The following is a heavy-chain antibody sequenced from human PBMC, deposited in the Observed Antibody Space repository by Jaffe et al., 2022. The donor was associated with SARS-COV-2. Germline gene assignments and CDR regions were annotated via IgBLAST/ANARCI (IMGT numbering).Heavy chain of an antibody. J-gene: IGHJ6*02. D-gene: IGHD3-22*01. V-gene: IGHV3-23*01. CDR3: AKGSITMIDYYYGMDV. Sequence: EVQLLESGGGLVQPGGSLRLSCAASGFTFSSYAMSWVRQAPGKGLEWVSAISGSGGSTYYADSVKGRFTISRDNSKNTLYLQMNSLRAEDTAVYYCAKGSITMIDYYYGMDVWGQGTTVTVSS. CDR1: GFTFSSYA. CDR2: ISGSGGST.